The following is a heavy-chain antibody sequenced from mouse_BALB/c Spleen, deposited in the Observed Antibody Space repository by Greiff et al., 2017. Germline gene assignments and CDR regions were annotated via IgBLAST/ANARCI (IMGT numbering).Heavy chain of an antibody. D-gene: IGHD6-1*01. Sequence: EVQWVESGGGLVQPGESLKLSCESTEYAFPSHDMSWVRQTPEKRLELVAAINSDGGSTYYPDTMERGFIISRDTTKKALYLLMSSLRSEGTALYDCERHAGGSGWFDYWGQGTPVTVSA. J-gene: IGHJ3*01. CDR3: ERHAGGSGWFDY. CDR2: INSDGGST. V-gene: IGHV5-2*01. CDR1: EYAFPSHD.